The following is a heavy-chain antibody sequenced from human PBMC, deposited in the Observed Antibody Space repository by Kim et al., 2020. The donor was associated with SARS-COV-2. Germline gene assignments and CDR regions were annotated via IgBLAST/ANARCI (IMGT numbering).Heavy chain of an antibody. Sequence: SETLSLTCTVSGGSFDSTDYLWAWIRQPPGKGLEWIGTISSRGTNYYNPSLESRPNMSLDTSKSQFSLKMSSVTAADTALYYCARQGGGGRSFDYWGQG. J-gene: IGHJ4*02. CDR1: GGSFDSTDYL. CDR2: ISSRGTN. V-gene: IGHV4-39*01. CDR3: ARQGGGGRSFDY. D-gene: IGHD3-16*01.